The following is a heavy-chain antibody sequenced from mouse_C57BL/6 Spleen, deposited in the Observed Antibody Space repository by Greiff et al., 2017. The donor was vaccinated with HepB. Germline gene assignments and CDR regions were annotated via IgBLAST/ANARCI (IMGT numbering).Heavy chain of an antibody. J-gene: IGHJ4*01. CDR3: ARGGVPYAMDY. D-gene: IGHD2-14*01. V-gene: IGHV1-76*01. Sequence: QVHVKQSGAELVRPGASVKLSCKASGYTFTDYYINWVKQRPGQGLEWIARIYPGSGNTYYNEKFKGKATLTAEKSSSTAYMQLSSLTSEDSAVYFCARGGVPYAMDYWGQGTSVTVSS. CDR1: GYTFTDYY. CDR2: IYPGSGNT.